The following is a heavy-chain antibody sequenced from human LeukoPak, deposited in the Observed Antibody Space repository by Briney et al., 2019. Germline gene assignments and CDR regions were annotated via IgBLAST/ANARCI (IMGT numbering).Heavy chain of an antibody. CDR1: GGSISSSSYY. CDR2: IYYSGST. D-gene: IGHD2-2*01. J-gene: IGHJ5*02. CDR3: ARGGSTSGWFGESGWFDP. Sequence: SETLSLTCTVSGGSISSSSYYWGWSRQPPGKGVEWIGSIYYSGSTYYNPSLKSRVTISVDTSKNQFSLKLSSVPAADTAVYYCARGGSTSGWFGESGWFDPWGQGTLVTVSS. V-gene: IGHV4-39*01.